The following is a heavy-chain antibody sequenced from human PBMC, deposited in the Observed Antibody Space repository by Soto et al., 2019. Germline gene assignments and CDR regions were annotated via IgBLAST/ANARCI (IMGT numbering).Heavy chain of an antibody. CDR3: ARVNDGEYQQALHYYYGMDV. Sequence: GGSLRLSCAASGFTFSSYGMHWVRQAPGKGLEWVAVIWYDGSNKYYADSVKGRFTISRDNSKNTLYLQMNSLRAEDTAVYYCARVNDGEYQQALHYYYGMDVWGQGTTVTVSS. V-gene: IGHV3-33*01. CDR1: GFTFSSYG. D-gene: IGHD2-2*01. J-gene: IGHJ6*02. CDR2: IWYDGSNK.